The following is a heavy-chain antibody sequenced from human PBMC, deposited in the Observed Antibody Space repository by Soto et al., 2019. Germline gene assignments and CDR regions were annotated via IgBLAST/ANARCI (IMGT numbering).Heavy chain of an antibody. J-gene: IGHJ4*02. Sequence: ASVKVSCKASGYTFTSYYMHWVRQAPGQGLEWMGIINPSGGSTSYAQKFQGRVTMTRDTSTSTVYMELSSLRSEDTAVYYCARLSYYDSSGLFPIDYWGQGTLVTVSS. CDR1: GYTFTSYY. D-gene: IGHD3-22*01. V-gene: IGHV1-46*01. CDR2: INPSGGST. CDR3: ARLSYYDSSGLFPIDY.